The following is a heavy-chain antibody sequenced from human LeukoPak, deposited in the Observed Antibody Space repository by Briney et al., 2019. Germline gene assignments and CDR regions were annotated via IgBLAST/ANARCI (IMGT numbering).Heavy chain of an antibody. CDR1: GGSFSGYY. J-gene: IGHJ1*01. V-gene: IGHV4-34*01. CDR3: ARRRVVPSRNLRYFQH. D-gene: IGHD2-15*01. Sequence: SETLSLTCAVYGGSFSGYYWSWIRQPPGKGLEWIGEINHSGSTNYNPSLKSRVTISVDTSKNQFSLKLSSVTAADTAVYYCARRRVVPSRNLRYFQHWGQGTLVTVSS. CDR2: INHSGST.